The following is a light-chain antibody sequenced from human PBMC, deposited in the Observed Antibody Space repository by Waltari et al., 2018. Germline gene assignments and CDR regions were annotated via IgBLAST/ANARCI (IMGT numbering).Light chain of an antibody. CDR3: QQYNKWPLT. J-gene: IGKJ4*01. CDR2: GAS. Sequence: EIVMTQSPATLSVSPGDSATLSCRASQSISNTVAWYQQRPGQAPRLLIYGASSRAAALPARFSGSGSGTDFTLTISSLQSEDFAVYYCQQYNKWPLTFGGGTKVDIK. V-gene: IGKV3-15*01. CDR1: QSISNT.